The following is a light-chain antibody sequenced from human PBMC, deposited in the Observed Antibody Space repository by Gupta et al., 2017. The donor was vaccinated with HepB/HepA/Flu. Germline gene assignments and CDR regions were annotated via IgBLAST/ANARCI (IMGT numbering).Light chain of an antibody. CDR3: QQDDNCLKT. CDR2: GAS. Sequence: EIVMTQSPATLSVSPGERATLSCRASQSVTVNVAWFQLKPGQAPRLLIQGASTRASDIPARFSGSGSGTEFTLTISSLQSEDSAVYCCQQDDNCLKTFGQGTKVEVK. V-gene: IGKV3-15*01. CDR1: QSVTVN. J-gene: IGKJ1*01.